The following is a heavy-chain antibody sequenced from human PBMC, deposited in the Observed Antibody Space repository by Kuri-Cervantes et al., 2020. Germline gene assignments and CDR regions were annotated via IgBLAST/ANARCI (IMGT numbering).Heavy chain of an antibody. CDR2: IWYDGSNK. V-gene: IGHV3-33*01. CDR3: ARDRVGTKYFQH. Sequence: GESLKISCAASGFTFSSYGMHWVRQAPGKGLEWVAVIWYDGSNKYYVDSVKGRFTISRDNAKNSLFLQMNSLRAEDTAVYYCARDRVGTKYFQHWGQGTLVTVSS. J-gene: IGHJ1*01. D-gene: IGHD1-26*01. CDR1: GFTFSSYG.